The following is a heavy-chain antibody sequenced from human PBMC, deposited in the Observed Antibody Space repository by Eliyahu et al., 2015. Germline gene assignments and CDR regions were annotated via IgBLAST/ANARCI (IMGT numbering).Heavy chain of an antibody. V-gene: IGHV3-23*01. Sequence: EVQVLESGGGLVQPGGSLRLSXAASGFXFSXYPXNWVRXAPGKGLEGVSTISGGGGSTYYADSVKGRFTISRDNSKNMVYLQMNSLRAEDTAVYYCAKEKDRTTSFDYWGPGTLVTVSS. D-gene: IGHD1-14*01. CDR3: AKEKDRTTSFDY. CDR1: GFXFSXYP. CDR2: ISGGGGST. J-gene: IGHJ4*02.